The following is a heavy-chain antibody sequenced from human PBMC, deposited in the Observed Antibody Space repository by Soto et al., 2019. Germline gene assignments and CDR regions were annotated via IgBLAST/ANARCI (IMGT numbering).Heavy chain of an antibody. D-gene: IGHD3-22*01. CDR2: ISHDGSNK. Sequence: QVQLVESGGGVVQPGRSLRLSCAASGFTFYKYGMHWVRQAPGKGLEWVALISHDGSNKYYVDSVKGRFTIARDNSKNTVFLQMNSLRPEDTALYFCAKDDSNRWYNYYDMDVWGQGTTVTVSS. CDR1: GFTFYKYG. CDR3: AKDDSNRWYNYYDMDV. V-gene: IGHV3-30*18. J-gene: IGHJ6*02.